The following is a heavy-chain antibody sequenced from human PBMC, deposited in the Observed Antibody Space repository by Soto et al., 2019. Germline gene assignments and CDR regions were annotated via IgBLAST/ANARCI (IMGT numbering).Heavy chain of an antibody. Sequence: QLQLQESGPGLVKPSETLSLTCTVSGGSISSSSYYWGWIRQPPGKGLEWIGSIYYSGSTYYNPSLKSRVTLLVDTSKTQFSLTLSSVTAADTAVYYCARHPFPTRGYRGYVPRGPFDYWGQGTLVTVSS. J-gene: IGHJ4*02. CDR3: ARHPFPTRGYRGYVPRGPFDY. D-gene: IGHD5-12*01. CDR2: IYYSGST. V-gene: IGHV4-39*01. CDR1: GGSISSSSYY.